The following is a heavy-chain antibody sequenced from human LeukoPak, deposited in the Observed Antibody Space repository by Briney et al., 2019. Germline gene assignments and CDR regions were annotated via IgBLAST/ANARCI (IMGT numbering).Heavy chain of an antibody. J-gene: IGHJ5*02. V-gene: IGHV4-38-2*02. Sequence: SETLSLTCTVSGDFISSGYYWGWIRQPPGKGLEWIGSMYQSGSTYYNPSLKSRFIISIDSSKNQFSLKLSSVTAADTAVYYCARDQGYCSGGSGYENWFDPWGQGTLVTVSS. CDR3: ARDQGYCSGGSGYENWFDP. CDR2: MYQSGST. D-gene: IGHD2-15*01. CDR1: GDFISSGYY.